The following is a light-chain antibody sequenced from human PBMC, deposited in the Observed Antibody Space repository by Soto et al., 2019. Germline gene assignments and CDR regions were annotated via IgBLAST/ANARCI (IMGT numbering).Light chain of an antibody. CDR2: DVS. Sequence: QSVLTQPASVSGSPGQAITISCNATSSDVGAFNYVSWYQQHPGKAPKLMIYDVSNRPSGVSNRFSGSKSGNTASLTISGLRAEDEADYYCNSYASNNTYVFGTGTKVTVL. V-gene: IGLV2-14*03. CDR1: SSDVGAFNY. CDR3: NSYASNNTYV. J-gene: IGLJ1*01.